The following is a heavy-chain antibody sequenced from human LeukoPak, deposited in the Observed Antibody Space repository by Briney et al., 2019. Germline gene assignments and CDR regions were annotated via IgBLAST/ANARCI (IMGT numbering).Heavy chain of an antibody. V-gene: IGHV3-23*01. CDR2: ISGSGGST. Sequence: PGGSLRLSCAASGFTFSSYAMSWVRQAPGKGLEWVSAISGSGGSTYYADSVKGRFTISRDNSKNTLYLQMNSLRAEDTAVYYCAKAPHDYGDYLAAFDIWGQGTMVTVSS. CDR1: GFTFSSYA. J-gene: IGHJ3*02. D-gene: IGHD4-17*01. CDR3: AKAPHDYGDYLAAFDI.